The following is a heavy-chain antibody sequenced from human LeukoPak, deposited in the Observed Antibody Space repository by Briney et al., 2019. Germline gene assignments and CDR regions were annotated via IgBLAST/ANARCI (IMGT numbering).Heavy chain of an antibody. CDR1: GYTFTSYY. D-gene: IGHD6-13*01. Sequence: SVKVSCKASGYTFTSYYMHWVRQAPGQGLEWMGGIIPIFGTANYAQKFQGRVTITADKSTSTAYMELSSLRSEDTAVYYCARPLAAYSSSWYYAFDIWGQGTMVTVFS. CDR3: ARPLAAYSSSWYYAFDI. CDR2: IIPIFGTA. V-gene: IGHV1-69*06. J-gene: IGHJ3*02.